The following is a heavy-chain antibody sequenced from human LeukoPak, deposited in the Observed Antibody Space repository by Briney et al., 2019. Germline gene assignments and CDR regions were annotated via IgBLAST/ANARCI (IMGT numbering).Heavy chain of an antibody. CDR2: ISWDGGST. V-gene: IGHV3-43D*04. Sequence: GGSLRLSCAASGFTFDDYAMHWVRQAPGKGLEWVSLISWDGGSTYYADSVKGRFTISRDNSKNSPYLQMNSLRAEDTALYYCAKDGLGQPDYWGQGTLVTVSS. J-gene: IGHJ4*02. D-gene: IGHD1-1*01. CDR3: AKDGLGQPDY. CDR1: GFTFDDYA.